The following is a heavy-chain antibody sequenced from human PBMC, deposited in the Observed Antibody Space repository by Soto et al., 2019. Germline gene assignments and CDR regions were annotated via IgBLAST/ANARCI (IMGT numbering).Heavy chain of an antibody. J-gene: IGHJ5*02. V-gene: IGHV2-5*02. CDR2: VYWDDDK. Sequence: QITLKESGPTLVKPTQTLMLTCTFSGFSLSTSGVGVGWIRQPPGKALEWLASVYWDDDKRYSPSLKSRPTTTKATTKNRVVLTMTNMDPVDTATYYCAHLEYYGSGSYTSWGQGTLVTVSS. D-gene: IGHD3-10*01. CDR1: GFSLSTSGVG. CDR3: AHLEYYGSGSYTS.